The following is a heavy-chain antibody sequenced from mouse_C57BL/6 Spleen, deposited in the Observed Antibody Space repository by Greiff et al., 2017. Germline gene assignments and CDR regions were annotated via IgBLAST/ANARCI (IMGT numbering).Heavy chain of an antibody. D-gene: IGHD1-1*01. CDR1: GYSFTDYN. J-gene: IGHJ1*03. CDR2: INPNNGTT. V-gene: IGHV1-39*01. Sequence: VQLQQSGPALVKPGASVKISCKASGYSFTDYNMNWVKQSNGKSLEWIGVINPNNGTTSYNQKFKGKATLTVAQSSSTAYMQLNSLTSEDSAVYYCARSPGPYGSSLHKYFDVWGTGTTVTVSS. CDR3: ARSPGPYGSSLHKYFDV.